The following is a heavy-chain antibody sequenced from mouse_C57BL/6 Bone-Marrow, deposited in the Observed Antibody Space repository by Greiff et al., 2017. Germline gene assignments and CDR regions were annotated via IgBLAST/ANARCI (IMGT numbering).Heavy chain of an antibody. D-gene: IGHD2-5*01. Sequence: VQLQQPGAELVRPGTSVKLSCKASGYTFTSYWMHWVKQRPGQGLEWIGVIDPSDSYTNYNQKFKGKATLTVDTSSSTAYMQLSSLTSEDSAVYYCARDSNYFAWFAYWGQGTLVTVSA. CDR3: ARDSNYFAWFAY. V-gene: IGHV1-59*01. CDR2: IDPSDSYT. J-gene: IGHJ3*01. CDR1: GYTFTSYW.